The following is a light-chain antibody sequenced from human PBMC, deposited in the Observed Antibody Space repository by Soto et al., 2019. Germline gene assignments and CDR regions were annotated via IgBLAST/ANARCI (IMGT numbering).Light chain of an antibody. CDR2: WAS. Sequence: DIVMTQSPDSLAVSLGERATINCKSSQSVLYSSNNKKYLAWYQQKPGQPPKLLIYWASTRESGVPDRFSGSGSGTDFTLTISSLQAEDVDVYYCQQYYSTPPTLGQGTKVDIK. J-gene: IGKJ1*01. CDR3: QQYYSTPPT. CDR1: QSVLYSSNNKKY. V-gene: IGKV4-1*01.